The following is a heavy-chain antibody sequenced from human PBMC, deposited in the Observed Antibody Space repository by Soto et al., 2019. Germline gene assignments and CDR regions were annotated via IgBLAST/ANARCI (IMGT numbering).Heavy chain of an antibody. CDR3: AREIAVAGTVFYYYGMDL. V-gene: IGHV1-2*04. CDR2: INPNSGGT. CDR1: GYTFTGYY. D-gene: IGHD6-19*01. J-gene: IGHJ6*02. Sequence: QVQLVQSGAEVKKPGASVKVSCKASGYTFTGYYMHWVRQAPGQGLEWMGWINPNSGGTNYAQKFQGWVTMTRDTSISTDYMEVSRLRSDDTPVYYCAREIAVAGTVFYYYGMDLWGQELTFTVSS.